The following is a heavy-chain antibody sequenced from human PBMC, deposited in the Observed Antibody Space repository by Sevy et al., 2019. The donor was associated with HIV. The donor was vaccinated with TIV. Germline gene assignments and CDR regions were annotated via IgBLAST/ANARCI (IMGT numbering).Heavy chain of an antibody. CDR3: ASDRYYDASGYYYYYYGMDV. D-gene: IGHD3-22*01. J-gene: IGHJ6*02. CDR1: GLSVGDNY. Sequence: GGSLRLSCTASGLSVGDNYMNWVRQAPGKGLELVSVIYSDGRTYYPDSVKGRFSISRDNSKNTLYLHMKSLRPEDTAVYYCASDRYYDASGYYYYYYGMDVWGQGTTVTVSS. V-gene: IGHV3-66*01. CDR2: IYSDGRT.